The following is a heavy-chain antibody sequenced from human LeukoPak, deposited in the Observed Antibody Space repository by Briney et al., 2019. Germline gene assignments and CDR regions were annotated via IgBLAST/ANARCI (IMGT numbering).Heavy chain of an antibody. CDR2: IYYSGST. CDR3: AIPDILTGYYKAGAFDI. J-gene: IGHJ3*02. CDR1: GGSISSRYYY. Sequence: SETLSLTCTVSGGSISSRYYYWGWIRQPPGKGLEWIANIYYSGSTYYNPSLKSRVTISVDTSKNQFSLKLSSVTAADTAVYYCAIPDILTGYYKAGAFDIWGQGTMVTVSS. D-gene: IGHD3-9*01. V-gene: IGHV4-39*01.